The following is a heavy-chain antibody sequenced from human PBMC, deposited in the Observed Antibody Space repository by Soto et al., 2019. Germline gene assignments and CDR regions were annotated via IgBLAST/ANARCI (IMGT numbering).Heavy chain of an antibody. CDR2: IYPGDSTI. Sequence: PGESLKISCKASGYSFADYWIAWVRQMPGKGLEWMGIIYPGDSTIRYSPSFQGQVTMSVDKSITTAFLQWSSLKASESAMYYCTRQLSDYWGQGTLVTVS. V-gene: IGHV5-51*01. CDR3: TRQLSDY. J-gene: IGHJ4*02. CDR1: GYSFADYW.